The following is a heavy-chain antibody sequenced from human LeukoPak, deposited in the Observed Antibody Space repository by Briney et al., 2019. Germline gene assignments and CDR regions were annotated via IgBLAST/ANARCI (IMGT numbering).Heavy chain of an antibody. D-gene: IGHD6-13*01. CDR1: GGSISSGSYY. Sequence: SETQSLTCTVSGGSISSGSYYWRWIRRPAGKGLEWIERIYTSGSTNYTPSLKSRVTISVDTSKNPFSLKLSSVSAADTAVYYCARDRILVAAGVIFDYWGQGTLVTVSS. V-gene: IGHV4-61*02. CDR2: IYTSGST. J-gene: IGHJ4*02. CDR3: ARDRILVAAGVIFDY.